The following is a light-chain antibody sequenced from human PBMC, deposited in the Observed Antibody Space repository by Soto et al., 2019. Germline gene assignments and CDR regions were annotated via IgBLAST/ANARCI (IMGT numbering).Light chain of an antibody. CDR1: TSNIGNNG. J-gene: IGLJ3*02. Sequence: QSVLTQPPSVSAAPGQTVTISCSGGTSNIGNNGVSWYQQFPGTAPKLLIYDNNKRPSGIPDRFSGSKSGTSATLDIAGLETGDEADYYCGSGDSSLSPGQVFGGGTQLTVL. CDR2: DNN. CDR3: GSGDSSLSPGQV. V-gene: IGLV1-51*01.